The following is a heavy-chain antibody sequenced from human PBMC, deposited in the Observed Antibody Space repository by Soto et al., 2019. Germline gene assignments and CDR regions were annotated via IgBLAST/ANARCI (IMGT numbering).Heavy chain of an antibody. CDR3: AKVARRDYYDSSGPGY. CDR1: GFTFSSYA. D-gene: IGHD3-22*01. J-gene: IGHJ4*02. V-gene: IGHV3-23*01. CDR2: ISGSGGST. Sequence: EVQLLESGGGLVQPGGSLRLSCAASGFTFSSYAMSWVRQAPGKGLEWVSAISGSGGSTYYADSVKGRFTISRDNSKNTLYLQMNSLRAEDTAVYYCAKVARRDYYDSSGPGYWGQGTLVTVSS.